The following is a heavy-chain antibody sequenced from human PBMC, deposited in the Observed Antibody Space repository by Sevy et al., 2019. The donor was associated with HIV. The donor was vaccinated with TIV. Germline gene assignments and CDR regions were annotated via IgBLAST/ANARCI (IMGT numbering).Heavy chain of an antibody. V-gene: IGHV3-7*01. Sequence: GGSLRLSCAASGFTFSSYWMSWVRQAPGKGLEWVANIKQDGSEKYYVDSVKGRFTISRDNAKNSLYLQMNSLRAEDTAVYYCARVVEGCCWYNDFWSGYYWYFDYWGQGTLVTVSS. CDR3: ARVVEGCCWYNDFWSGYYWYFDY. CDR2: IKQDGSEK. J-gene: IGHJ4*02. CDR1: GFTFSSYW. D-gene: IGHD3-3*01.